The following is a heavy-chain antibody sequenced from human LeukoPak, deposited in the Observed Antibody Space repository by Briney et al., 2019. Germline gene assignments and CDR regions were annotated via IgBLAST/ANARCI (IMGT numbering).Heavy chain of an antibody. D-gene: IGHD5-18*01. J-gene: IGHJ1*01. CDR3: SWGYSYGLLLY. Sequence: GGSLRLSCAASGFTFSSYGMHWVRQAPGKGLEWVAFIRYDGSNKYYADSVKGRFTISRDNSKNTLYLQMNSLRAEDTAVYYCSWGYSYGLLLYWPQSPLLTVPS. V-gene: IGHV3-30*02. CDR1: GFTFSSYG. CDR2: IRYDGSNK.